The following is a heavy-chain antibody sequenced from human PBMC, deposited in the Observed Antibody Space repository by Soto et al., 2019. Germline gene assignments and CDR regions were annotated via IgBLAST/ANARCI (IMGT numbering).Heavy chain of an antibody. CDR1: GFTVSSNY. CDR2: IYSGGST. CDR3: ASRTVAGATGEYYYYYYMDV. V-gene: IGHV3-53*04. D-gene: IGHD6-19*01. J-gene: IGHJ6*03. Sequence: GGSLRLSCAASGFTVSSNYMSWVRQAPGKGLEWVSVIYSGGSTYYADSVKGRFTISRHNSKNTLYLQMNSLRAEDTAVYYCASRTVAGATGEYYYYYYMDVWGKGTTVTVSS.